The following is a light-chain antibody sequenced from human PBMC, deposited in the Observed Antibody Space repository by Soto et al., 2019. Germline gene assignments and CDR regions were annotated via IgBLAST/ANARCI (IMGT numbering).Light chain of an antibody. CDR2: SNN. CDR3: AAWDDSLNGVV. Sequence: QSVLTQPPSASGTPGQRVTISCSGSSSNIGSNTVNWYQQLPGTAPKLLIYSNNQRPSGVPDRFSGSKSGTSASLAISGLQSEDEADYYCAAWDDSLNGVVFGGRTQLTFL. J-gene: IGLJ2*01. V-gene: IGLV1-44*01. CDR1: SSNIGSNT.